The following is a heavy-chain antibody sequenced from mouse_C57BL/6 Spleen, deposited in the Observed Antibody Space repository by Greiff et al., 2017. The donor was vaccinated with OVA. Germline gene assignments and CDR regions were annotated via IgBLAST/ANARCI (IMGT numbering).Heavy chain of an antibody. J-gene: IGHJ4*01. Sequence: EVKLQESGPGLVKPSQSLSLTCSVTGYSITSGYYWNWIRQFPGNKLEWMGYISYDGSNNYNPSLKNRISITRDTSKNQFFLKLNSVTTEDTATYYCARALDYAMDYWGQGTSVTVSS. CDR2: ISYDGSN. V-gene: IGHV3-6*01. CDR1: GYSITSGYY. CDR3: ARALDYAMDY.